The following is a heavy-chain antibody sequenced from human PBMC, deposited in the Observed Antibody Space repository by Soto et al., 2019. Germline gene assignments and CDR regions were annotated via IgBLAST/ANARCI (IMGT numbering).Heavy chain of an antibody. CDR3: TTDHGYCSGGSCSDY. J-gene: IGHJ4*02. V-gene: IGHV3-15*01. Sequence: EVQLVESGGGLVKPGGSLRLSCAASGFTFSNAWMSWVRQAPGKGLEWVGRIKSKTDGGTTDYAAPVNGRFTISRDDSKNTLYLQMNSLKTEDTAVYYCTTDHGYCSGGSCSDYWGQGTLVTVSS. CDR1: GFTFSNAW. D-gene: IGHD2-15*01. CDR2: IKSKTDGGTT.